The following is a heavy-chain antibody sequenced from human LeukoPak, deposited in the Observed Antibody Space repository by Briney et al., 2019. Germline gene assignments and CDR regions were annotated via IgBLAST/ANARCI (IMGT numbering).Heavy chain of an antibody. V-gene: IGHV1-8*01. CDR3: ARDIVVVVPYGMDV. CDR1: GYTFTSYD. J-gene: IGHJ6*02. CDR2: MNPNSGNT. Sequence: ASVKVSCKASGYTFTSYDINWVRQATGQGLVWMGWMNPNSGNTGYAQKFQGRATMTRNTSISTAYMELSSLRSEDTAVYYCARDIVVVVPYGMDVWGQGTTVTVSS. D-gene: IGHD2-15*01.